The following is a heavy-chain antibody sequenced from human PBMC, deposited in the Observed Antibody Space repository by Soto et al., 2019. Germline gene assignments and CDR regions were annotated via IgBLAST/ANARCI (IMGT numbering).Heavy chain of an antibody. V-gene: IGHV2-5*02. J-gene: IGHJ4*02. CDR1: GFSLTTTGGG. D-gene: IGHD1-26*01. Sequence: SGPTLVNPTETLTLTCTFSGFSLTTTGGGVGWIRQPPGKALEWLAVVFWDGGERYSPSLKSRVTITKDTSKDQVVFTMTNMDPADTATYYCTQVYGSGSWGWYFHSWGQGTLVTVSS. CDR2: VFWDGGE. CDR3: TQVYGSGSWGWYFHS.